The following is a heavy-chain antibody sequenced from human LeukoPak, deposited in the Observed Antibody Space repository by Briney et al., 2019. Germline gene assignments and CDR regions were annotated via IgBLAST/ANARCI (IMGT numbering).Heavy chain of an antibody. J-gene: IGHJ6*04. D-gene: IGHD3-10*02. V-gene: IGHV3-74*01. CDR3: SEPSITMIGGV. CDR2: IKSDGTSA. CDR1: TSTGLVW. Sequence: SGGSLRLSCAASTSTGLVWMDWVRKAPGKGLVWVARIKSDGTSANYADSVRGRFTISRDDAKNTLYLLMNSLGDEDTAVYYCSEPSITMIGGVWGKGTTVTISS.